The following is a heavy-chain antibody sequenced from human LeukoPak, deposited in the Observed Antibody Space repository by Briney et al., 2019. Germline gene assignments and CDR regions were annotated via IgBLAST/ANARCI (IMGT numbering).Heavy chain of an antibody. CDR3: ARQLGYCSSTSCYADKVDY. CDR2: IYYSGST. CDR1: GGSISSSSYY. J-gene: IGHJ4*02. Sequence: SETLSLTCTVSGGSISSSSYYWGWVRQPPRKGLEWIGSIYYSGSTYYNPSLKSRVTISVDTSKNQFSLKLSSVTAADTAVYYCARQLGYCSSTSCYADKVDYWGQGTLVTVSS. D-gene: IGHD2-2*01. V-gene: IGHV4-39*01.